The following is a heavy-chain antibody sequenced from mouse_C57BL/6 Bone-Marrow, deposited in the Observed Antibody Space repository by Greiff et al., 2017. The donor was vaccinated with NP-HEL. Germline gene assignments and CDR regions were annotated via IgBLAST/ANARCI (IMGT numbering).Heavy chain of an antibody. V-gene: IGHV5-9-1*02. D-gene: IGHD3-2*02. Sequence: DVMLVESGEGLVKPGGSLKLSCAASGFTFSSYAMSWVRQTPEKRLEWVAYISRGGDYTYYADTVKGRFTISRDNARNTLYLQMSSLKSEDTAMYYCTRDRQLRPFDYWGQGTTLTVSS. CDR3: TRDRQLRPFDY. CDR1: GFTFSSYA. J-gene: IGHJ2*01. CDR2: ISRGGDYT.